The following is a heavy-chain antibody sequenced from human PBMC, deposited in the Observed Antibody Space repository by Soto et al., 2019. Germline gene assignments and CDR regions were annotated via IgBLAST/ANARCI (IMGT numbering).Heavy chain of an antibody. CDR3: ARDCLDADYDFWSGYSAFDI. CDR2: ISSSGSTI. D-gene: IGHD3-3*01. J-gene: IGHJ3*02. V-gene: IGHV3-11*01. Sequence: XVSLRLSCAACGFSFSDYYMSWIRQAPGKGLEWVSYISSSGSTIYYADSVKGRFTISRDNAKNSLYLQMNSLRAEDTAVYYCARDCLDADYDFWSGYSAFDIWGQGTMVTVSS. CDR1: GFSFSDYY.